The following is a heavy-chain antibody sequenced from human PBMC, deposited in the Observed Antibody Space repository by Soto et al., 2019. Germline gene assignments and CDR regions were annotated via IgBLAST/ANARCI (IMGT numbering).Heavy chain of an antibody. V-gene: IGHV4-4*07. Sequence: QVQLQESGPGLVKPSETLSLTCTVSGGSISSYYWSWIRQPAGKGLEWIGRIYTSGSTNYNPSHKSRVTMSVDTSKNQFSRKLSSGTAAETAVYYCARETDFCSGSNYSMDVWGQGTTVTVSS. CDR2: IYTSGST. D-gene: IGHD3-3*01. J-gene: IGHJ6*02. CDR3: ARETDFCSGSNYSMDV. CDR1: GGSISSYY.